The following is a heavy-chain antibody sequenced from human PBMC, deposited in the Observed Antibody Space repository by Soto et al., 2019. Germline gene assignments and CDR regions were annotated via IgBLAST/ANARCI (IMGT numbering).Heavy chain of an antibody. D-gene: IGHD3-22*01. CDR3: ARDRTDSGYYTNWLDP. CDR1: GGTSGSDA. J-gene: IGHJ5*02. Sequence: SVKVSCKASGGTSGSDAITWVRQAPGQGLEWVGRIIPIFGTTNYAQNLQGRVTISADKSTLTSYMELHSLTSDDTALYYCARDRTDSGYYTNWLDPWGQGTQVTVSS. CDR2: IIPIFGTT. V-gene: IGHV1-69*06.